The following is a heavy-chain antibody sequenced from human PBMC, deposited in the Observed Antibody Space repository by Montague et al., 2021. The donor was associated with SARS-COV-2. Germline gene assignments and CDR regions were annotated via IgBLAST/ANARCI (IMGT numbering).Heavy chain of an antibody. Sequence: TLSLTCTVSGGSISSGSYYWSWIRQPAGKGLEWIGRIYTSGSTNYNPSLKSRVTISVDTSKNQFYLKLSSVTAADTAVYYCARAPDGDTAVGIYYYGMDVWGQGTTVTVSS. CDR1: GGSISSGSYY. CDR2: IYTSGST. V-gene: IGHV4-61*02. CDR3: ARAPDGDTAVGIYYYGMDV. J-gene: IGHJ6*02. D-gene: IGHD5-18*01.